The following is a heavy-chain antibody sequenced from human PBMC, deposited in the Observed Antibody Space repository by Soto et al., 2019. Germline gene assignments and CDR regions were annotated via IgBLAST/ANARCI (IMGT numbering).Heavy chain of an antibody. D-gene: IGHD3-10*01. CDR3: TTVLYGSWTLYYYMDV. J-gene: IGHJ6*03. Sequence: EVQLVESGGGLVKPGGSLRLSCAASGFPFSNAWMSWVRQAPGKGLEWVGRIKSKTDGGTTDYAAPVKGRFTISRDDSKNTVYLQLNSLKTEDTAVYYCTTVLYGSWTLYYYMDVWGKGTTVTVSS. CDR1: GFPFSNAW. V-gene: IGHV3-15*01. CDR2: IKSKTDGGTT.